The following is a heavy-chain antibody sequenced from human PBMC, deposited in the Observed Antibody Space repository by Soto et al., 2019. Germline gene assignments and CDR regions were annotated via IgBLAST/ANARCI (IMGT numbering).Heavy chain of an antibody. J-gene: IGHJ4*02. CDR2: ISSSSSYI. Sequence: EVQLVESGGGLVKPGGSLRLSCAASGFTFSSYSMNWVRQAPGKGLEWVSSISSSSSYIYYADSVKGRFTISRDSAKNSLYLQMNSLRAEDTAMYYCARERGGWDLDYWGQGTLVTVSS. D-gene: IGHD6-19*01. V-gene: IGHV3-21*01. CDR1: GFTFSSYS. CDR3: ARERGGWDLDY.